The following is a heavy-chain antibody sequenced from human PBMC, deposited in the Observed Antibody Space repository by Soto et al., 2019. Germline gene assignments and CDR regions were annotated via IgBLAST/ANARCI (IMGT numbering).Heavy chain of an antibody. J-gene: IGHJ4*02. D-gene: IGHD1-1*01. CDR2: ISYDGSNK. CDR3: AKEGRTGTPSRVDY. Sequence: QVQLVESGGGVVQPGRSLRLSCAASGFTFSSYGMHWVRQAPGMGLEWVAVISYDGSNKYYADSVKGRFTISRDNSKNTLYLQMNSLRAEDTAVYYCAKEGRTGTPSRVDYWGQGTLVTVSS. V-gene: IGHV3-30*18. CDR1: GFTFSSYG.